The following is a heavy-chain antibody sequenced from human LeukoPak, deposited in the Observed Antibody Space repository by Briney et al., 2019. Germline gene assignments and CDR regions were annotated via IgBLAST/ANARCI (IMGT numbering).Heavy chain of an antibody. CDR2: INPNSGGT. V-gene: IGHV1-2*02. CDR3: ARDQRVWARGALYYYYGMDV. D-gene: IGHD3-10*01. J-gene: IGHJ6*02. Sequence: ASVNVSCKASGYTFTGYYMHWVRQAPGQGLEWMGWINPNSGGTNYAQKFQGRVTMTRDTSISTAYMELSRLRSDDTAVYYCARDQRVWARGALYYYYGMDVWGQGTTVTVSS. CDR1: GYTFTGYY.